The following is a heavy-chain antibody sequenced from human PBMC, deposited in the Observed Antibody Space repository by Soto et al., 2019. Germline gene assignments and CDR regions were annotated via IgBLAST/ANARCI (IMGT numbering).Heavy chain of an antibody. V-gene: IGHV5-10-1*01. D-gene: IGHD3-9*01. Sequence: GESLKISCKGSGYSFTSYWISWVRQMPGKGLEWMGRIDPSDSYTNYSPSFQGHVTISADKSISTAYLQWSSLKASDTAMYYCARHLYYDILTGPMGGFDYWGQGTLVTVLL. J-gene: IGHJ4*02. CDR2: IDPSDSYT. CDR3: ARHLYYDILTGPMGGFDY. CDR1: GYSFTSYW.